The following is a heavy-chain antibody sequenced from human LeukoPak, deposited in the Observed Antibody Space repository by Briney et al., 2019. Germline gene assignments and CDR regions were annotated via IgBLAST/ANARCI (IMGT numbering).Heavy chain of an antibody. CDR1: GFTFSGYW. V-gene: IGHV3-7*04. CDR3: GRFTRSGDSVY. CDR2: IKQDGSEK. Sequence: PGGSLRLSCAASGFTFSGYWMSWVRQAPGKGLEWVANIKQDGSEKQYVDSVKGRFAISRDNAENSLYLQMNSLKAEDTAVYYCGRFTRSGDSVYWGQGTLVTVSS. D-gene: IGHD7-27*01. J-gene: IGHJ4*02.